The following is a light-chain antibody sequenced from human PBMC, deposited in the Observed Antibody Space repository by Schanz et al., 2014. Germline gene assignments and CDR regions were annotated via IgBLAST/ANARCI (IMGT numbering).Light chain of an antibody. CDR2: GAS. Sequence: EIVLTQSPGTLSLSPGERATLSCRASQSVSSNYLAWYQQKPGQAPRLLMYGASSRATGIPDRFSGSGSGTDFTLTISRLEPEDFAVYYCQQYGDSPYTFGPGTKVDIK. CDR1: QSVSSNY. J-gene: IGKJ3*01. CDR3: QQYGDSPYT. V-gene: IGKV3-20*01.